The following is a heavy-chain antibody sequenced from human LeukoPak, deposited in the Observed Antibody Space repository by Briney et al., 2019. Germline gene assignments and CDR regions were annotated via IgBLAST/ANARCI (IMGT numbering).Heavy chain of an antibody. V-gene: IGHV3-7*01. CDR3: ARDLEGHICYFDY. J-gene: IGHJ4*02. Sequence: GGSLRLSCAATGFTFSSYWMSWVRQAPGKGLEWVANIKQDGSEKYYVDSVKGRFTISRDNAKNSLYLQMNSLRAEDTAVYYCARDLEGHICYFDYWGQGTLVTVSS. CDR2: IKQDGSEK. CDR1: GFTFSSYW. D-gene: IGHD2-21*01.